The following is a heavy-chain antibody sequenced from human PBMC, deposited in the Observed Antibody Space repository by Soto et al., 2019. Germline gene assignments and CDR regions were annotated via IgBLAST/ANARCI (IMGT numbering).Heavy chain of an antibody. J-gene: IGHJ5*01. V-gene: IGHV1-18*01. CDR1: GYTFTSYG. CDR3: ARNAAGYDILTGYYTGWFDP. Sequence: QVQLVQSGAEVKKPGASVKVSCKASGYTFTSYGISWVRQAPGQGLEWMGWISAYNGNTNYAQKLQGRVIMTADTPTRTGYMELRSLRSDDPAVYYCARNAAGYDILTGYYTGWFDPWGQGTLVTVSS. D-gene: IGHD3-9*01. CDR2: ISAYNGNT.